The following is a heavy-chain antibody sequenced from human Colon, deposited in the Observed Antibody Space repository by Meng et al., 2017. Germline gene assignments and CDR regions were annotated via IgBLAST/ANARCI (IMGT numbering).Heavy chain of an antibody. CDR3: AKSPYRVRAVMIPDWFDS. CDR1: GGSIGSYY. D-gene: IGHD3-10*01. V-gene: IGHV4-59*01. J-gene: IGHJ5*01. Sequence: QVQLQLVGPGLVSPSEPLSLPCSVSGGSIGSYYWGWIRQPPGKGLEWIGYIYYSGSTNYNPSLKSRVTVSLDTSRNQFSLNLTSVTAADTAVYFCAKSPYRVRAVMIPDWFDSWGQGTLVTVSS. CDR2: IYYSGST.